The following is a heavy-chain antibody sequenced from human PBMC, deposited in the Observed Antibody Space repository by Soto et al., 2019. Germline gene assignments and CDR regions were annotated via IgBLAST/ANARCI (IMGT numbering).Heavy chain of an antibody. CDR1: GFSLSTSGEG. CDR3: AHRRGDNDNWCYRCHT. J-gene: IGHJ3*02. Sequence: QITLKESGPTLVQPTQTLTLTCTFSGFSLSTSGEGVGWIRQPPGKALEWLALIYWHDDKRYSPSLKSRLAITKYTSNNRVVRTITNMHSVDTGSYRWAHRRGDNDNWCYRCHTWGQGPRVTVSS. CDR2: IYWHDDK. V-gene: IGHV2-5*01. D-gene: IGHD1-1*01.